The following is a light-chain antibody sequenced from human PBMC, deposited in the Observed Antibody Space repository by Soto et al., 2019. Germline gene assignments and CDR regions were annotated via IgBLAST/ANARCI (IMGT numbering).Light chain of an antibody. V-gene: IGKV1-8*01. Sequence: AIRMTQSPSSLSASTGDRATITCRASQGISSYLAWYQQKPGKAPKLLIYAASTLQSGVPSRFSGSGSGTDFTLTIASLQPDDFATYYCQQYETFSGTFGPGTKVDIK. J-gene: IGKJ1*01. CDR3: QQYETFSGT. CDR2: AAS. CDR1: QGISSY.